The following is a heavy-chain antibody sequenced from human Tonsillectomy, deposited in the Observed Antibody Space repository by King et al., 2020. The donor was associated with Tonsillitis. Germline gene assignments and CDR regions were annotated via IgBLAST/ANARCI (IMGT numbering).Heavy chain of an antibody. CDR3: TRSQRRYYFDY. Sequence: QLVQSGAEVKKPGASVKVSCKASGYTFSTYDINWVRQATGQGLEWLGWMNPNSGNTGYAQKFQGRVTMTRNTSINTAYMELSSLTSEDTAVYYCTRSQRRYYFDYWGQGTLVTVSS. CDR1: GYTFSTYD. CDR2: MNPNSGNT. D-gene: IGHD1-14*01. V-gene: IGHV1-8*01. J-gene: IGHJ4*02.